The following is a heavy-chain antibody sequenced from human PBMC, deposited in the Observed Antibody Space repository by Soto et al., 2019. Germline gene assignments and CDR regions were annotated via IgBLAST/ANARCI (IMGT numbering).Heavy chain of an antibody. CDR3: ARDPRSAYYHDH. D-gene: IGHD3-3*01. Sequence: SETLSLTCTVSGASITGSSYWSWIRQPAGKGLEWIGRFSLSGTTNYNPSLRSRATMSADVSKNQFSLRLTSVTAADTALYYCARDPRSAYYHDHWGQGTLVTVSS. V-gene: IGHV4-4*07. CDR1: GASITGSSY. CDR2: FSLSGTT. J-gene: IGHJ4*02.